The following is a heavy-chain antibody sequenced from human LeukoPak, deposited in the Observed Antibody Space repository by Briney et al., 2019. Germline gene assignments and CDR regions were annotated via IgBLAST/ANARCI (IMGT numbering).Heavy chain of an antibody. Sequence: SETLSLTCTVSGGSISSSSYYWGWIRQPPGKGLEWIGSIYYSGSTYYNPSLKSGVTISVDTSKNQFSLKLTSVTAADTAVYYCARVRGDTVIPYYYYMDVWGKGTTVTVSS. CDR3: ARVRGDTVIPYYYYMDV. D-gene: IGHD5-18*01. CDR2: IYYSGST. J-gene: IGHJ6*03. CDR1: GGSISSSSYY. V-gene: IGHV4-39*07.